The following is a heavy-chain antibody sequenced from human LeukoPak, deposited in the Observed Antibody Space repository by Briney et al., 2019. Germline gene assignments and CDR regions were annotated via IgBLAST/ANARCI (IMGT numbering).Heavy chain of an antibody. CDR3: ARQVGPGSYFYYMDV. Sequence: SETLSLTCTISGGSISSYYWGWIRQPPGKGLEWIGSIYYSGNTYSNPSLKSRVTISVDTSKKQFSLKLTSVTAADTAVYYCARQVGPGSYFYYMDVWGKGTTVTVSS. CDR2: IYYSGNT. D-gene: IGHD2-15*01. CDR1: GGSISSYY. V-gene: IGHV4-39*01. J-gene: IGHJ6*03.